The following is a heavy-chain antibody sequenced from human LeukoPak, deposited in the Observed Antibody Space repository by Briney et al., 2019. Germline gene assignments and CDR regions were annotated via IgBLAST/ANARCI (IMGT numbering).Heavy chain of an antibody. J-gene: IGHJ6*03. CDR3: ASPTRRHYYYMDV. CDR1: GFTFSSYW. CDR2: IYYSGST. Sequence: GSLRLSCAASGFTFSSYWMSWVRQPPGKGLEWIGSIYYSGSTNYNPSLKSRVTISVDTSKNQFSLKLSSVTAADTAVYYCASPTRRHYYYMDVWGKGTTVTVSS. V-gene: IGHV4-34*01.